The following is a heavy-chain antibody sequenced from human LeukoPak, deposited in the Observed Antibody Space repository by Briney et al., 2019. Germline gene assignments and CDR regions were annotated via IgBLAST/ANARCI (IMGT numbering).Heavy chain of an antibody. CDR2: IFSDGSS. V-gene: IGHV3-66*01. D-gene: IGHD3-10*01. CDR1: GFTVGSNY. J-gene: IGHJ5*02. CDR3: ARVLPSVTNWFDP. Sequence: GGSLRLSCTASGFTVGSNYMSWVRQAPGKGLEWVSLIFSDGSSYYADSVRGRFTISRDNSRNTLSLQMNSLRAEDTAVYYCARVLPSVTNWFDPWGQGTLVTVSS.